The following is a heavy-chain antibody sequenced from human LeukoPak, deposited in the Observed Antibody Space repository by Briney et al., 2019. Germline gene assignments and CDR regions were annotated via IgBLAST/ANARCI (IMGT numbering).Heavy chain of an antibody. Sequence: SETLSLTCTVSGGSISSGDYYWSWIRQPPGKGLEWIGYIYYSGSTYYNPSLKSRVTISVDTSKNQFSLKLSSVTAADTAVYYCARVAATVTTNYFDYWGQGTLVTVSS. V-gene: IGHV4-30-4*01. CDR3: ARVAATVTTNYFDY. CDR1: GGSISSGDYY. CDR2: IYYSGST. J-gene: IGHJ4*02. D-gene: IGHD4-17*01.